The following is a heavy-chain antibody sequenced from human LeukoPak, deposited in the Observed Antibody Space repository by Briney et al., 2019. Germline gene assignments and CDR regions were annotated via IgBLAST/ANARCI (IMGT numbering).Heavy chain of an antibody. V-gene: IGHV3-48*04. J-gene: IGHJ4*02. D-gene: IGHD1-1*01. CDR2: ISGSRTST. CDR3: ARGTYYFEH. Sequence: PGRSLRLSCAASGFTFSSYGMHWIRQAPGKGLEWVSYISGSRTSTNYADSVKGRFTISRDNAKDSLYLQMNSLRPEDTAVYYCARGTYYFEHWGEGTLVTVSS. CDR1: GFTFSSYG.